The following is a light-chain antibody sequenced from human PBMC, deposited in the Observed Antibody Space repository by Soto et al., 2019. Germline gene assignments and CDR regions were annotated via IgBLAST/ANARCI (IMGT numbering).Light chain of an antibody. CDR2: NSS. CDR3: QQYRDLPQT. J-gene: IGKJ1*01. CDR1: QTVRNNY. Sequence: EIVLTQSPRTLSLSPGERATLSCRASQTVRNNYLAWYQQKPGQAPRLLIYNSSTRPTGIPDRFSGSGSGTDFTLTISRLEPEDFALYFCQQYRDLPQTFGQGTRVEIK. V-gene: IGKV3-20*01.